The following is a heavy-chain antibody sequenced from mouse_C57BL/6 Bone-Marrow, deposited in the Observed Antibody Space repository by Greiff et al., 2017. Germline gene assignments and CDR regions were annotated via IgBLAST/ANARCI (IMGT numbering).Heavy chain of an antibody. V-gene: IGHV1-52*01. CDR2: IDPSDSET. D-gene: IGHD1-1*01. Sequence: QVQLQQPGAELVRPGSSVKLSCKASGYTFTSYWMHWVKQRPIQGLEWIGNIDPSDSETHYNQKFKDKATLTVDKSSSTAYMQLNSQTSRDSAVYYGAIYYGSSPDWYFDGWGTGTTVTVSS. J-gene: IGHJ1*03. CDR1: GYTFTSYW. CDR3: AIYYGSSPDWYFDG.